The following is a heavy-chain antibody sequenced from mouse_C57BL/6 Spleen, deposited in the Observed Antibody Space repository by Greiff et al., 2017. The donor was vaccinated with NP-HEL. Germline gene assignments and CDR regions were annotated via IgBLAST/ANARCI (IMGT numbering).Heavy chain of an antibody. CDR3: TRDRGGGYGFDY. D-gene: IGHD2-2*01. V-gene: IGHV5-9-1*02. CDR2: ISSGGDYI. J-gene: IGHJ2*01. CDR1: GFTFSSYA. Sequence: EVKVEESGEGLVKPGGSLKLSCAASGFTFSSYAMSWVRQTPEKRLEWVAYISSGGDYIYYADTVKGRFTISRDNARNTLYLQMSSLKSEDTAMYYCTRDRGGGYGFDYWGQGTTLTVSS.